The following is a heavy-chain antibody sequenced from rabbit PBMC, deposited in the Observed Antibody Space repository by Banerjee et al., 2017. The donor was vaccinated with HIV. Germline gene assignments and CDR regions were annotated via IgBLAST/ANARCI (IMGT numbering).Heavy chain of an antibody. J-gene: IGHJ4*01. CDR3: ARHVTTNSGYFGL. CDR2: IYAGSSGRT. V-gene: IGHV1S40*01. D-gene: IGHD1-1*01. CDR1: GLSFGGSFY. Sequence: QSLEESGGGLVQPEGSLTLTCTASGLSFGGSFYMCWVRQAPGKGLEWIACIYAGSSGRTYYASWAKGRFTISKTSSTTVTLQMTSLTGADTATYFCARHVTTNSGYFGLWGPGTLVTVS.